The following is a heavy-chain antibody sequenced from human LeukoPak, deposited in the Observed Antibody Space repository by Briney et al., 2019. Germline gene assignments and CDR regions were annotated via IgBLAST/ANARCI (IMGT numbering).Heavy chain of an antibody. D-gene: IGHD6-19*01. Sequence: HPGGSLRLACAASGFPFNNYWMHWVRQAPGKGLVWVSSINTDGRTTRYAASVQGRFTISRDNAKNTLYLQMNSLRDDDTAVYYCARAGASGWYAAGWFDPWGQGTLVTVSS. V-gene: IGHV3-74*01. J-gene: IGHJ5*02. CDR3: ARAGASGWYAAGWFDP. CDR1: GFPFNNYW. CDR2: INTDGRTT.